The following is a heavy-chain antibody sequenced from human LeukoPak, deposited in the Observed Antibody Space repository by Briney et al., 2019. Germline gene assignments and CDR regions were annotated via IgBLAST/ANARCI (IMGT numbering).Heavy chain of an antibody. V-gene: IGHV4-59*08. CDR3: ARLGCSSTSCYDY. D-gene: IGHD2-2*01. Sequence: PSETLSLTCTVSGGSISSYYWSWIRQPPGKGLEWIGYIYYSGSTNYNPSLKSRVTISVDTSKNQFSLKLSSVTAADTAVYYCARLGCSSTSCYDYWGQGTLVTVSS. CDR1: GGSISSYY. CDR2: IYYSGST. J-gene: IGHJ4*02.